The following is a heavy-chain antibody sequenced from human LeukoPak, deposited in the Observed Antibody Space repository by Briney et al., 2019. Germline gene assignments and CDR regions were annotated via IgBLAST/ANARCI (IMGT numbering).Heavy chain of an antibody. CDR3: AKTTGYSDYSPFHH. Sequence: GGSLRLSCAASGFTVSDNYMSWVRQAPGKGLEWVSTVSGSGGTTYHADSVKGRFTVSRDNSRNTLYLQMNSLRVEDTAVYFCAKTTGYSDYSPFHHWGQGTLVTVSS. V-gene: IGHV3-23*01. D-gene: IGHD4-11*01. J-gene: IGHJ1*01. CDR1: GFTVSDNY. CDR2: VSGSGGTT.